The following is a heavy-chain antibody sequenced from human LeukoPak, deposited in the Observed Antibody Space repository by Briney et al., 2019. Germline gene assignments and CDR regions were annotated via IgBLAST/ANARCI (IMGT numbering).Heavy chain of an antibody. CDR2: IYYSGST. D-gene: IGHD3-22*01. CDR3: ARAPHFFDTSGSRYYFDY. Sequence: SETLSLTCTVSGGSISSSSYYWGWIRQPPGKGLEWIGSIYYSGSTYDNPSLKSRVTISVDTSKNQFSLNLSSVTAADTAVYYCARAPHFFDTSGSRYYFDYWGQGALVTVSS. J-gene: IGHJ4*02. CDR1: GGSISSSSYY. V-gene: IGHV4-39*07.